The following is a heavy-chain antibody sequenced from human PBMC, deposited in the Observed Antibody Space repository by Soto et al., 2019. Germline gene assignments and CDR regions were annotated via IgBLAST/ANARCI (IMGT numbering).Heavy chain of an antibody. CDR3: ARGGLDDAFDI. CDR1: GGSISSSSYY. CDR2: IYYSGST. Sequence: QLLESGPGLVKPSETLSLTCTVSGGSISSSSYYWGWIRQPPGKGLEWIGSIYYSGSTYYNPSLKSRVTISVDTSKNQFSLKLSSVTAADTAVYYCARGGLDDAFDIWGQGTMVTVSS. J-gene: IGHJ3*02. D-gene: IGHD3-16*01. V-gene: IGHV4-39*01.